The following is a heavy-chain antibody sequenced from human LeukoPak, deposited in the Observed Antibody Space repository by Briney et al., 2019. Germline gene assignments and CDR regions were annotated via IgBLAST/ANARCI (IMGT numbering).Heavy chain of an antibody. CDR1: GFTVSSNY. Sequence: PGGSLRLSCAASGFTVSSNYMSWVRQAPGKGLEWVSVIYSGGSTYYSDSVKGRFTISRDNSKNTLYLQMNSLRAEDTAVYYCAKSANDYCSSNSCYKFDYWGQGTLVTVSS. CDR3: AKSANDYCSSNSCYKFDY. D-gene: IGHD2-2*02. V-gene: IGHV3-66*02. CDR2: IYSGGST. J-gene: IGHJ4*02.